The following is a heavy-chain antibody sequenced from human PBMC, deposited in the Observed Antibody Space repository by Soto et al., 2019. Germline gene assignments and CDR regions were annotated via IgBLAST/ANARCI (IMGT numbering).Heavy chain of an antibody. CDR3: AKDRSSYDSSGYYLAWFDP. Sequence: GGSLRLSCAASGFTVSSNYMSWVRQAPGKGLEWVSVIYSGGSTYYADSVKGRFTISRHNSKNTLYLQMNSLRAEDTAVYYCAKDRSSYDSSGYYLAWFDPWGQGTLVTVSS. CDR1: GFTVSSNY. J-gene: IGHJ5*02. D-gene: IGHD3-22*01. CDR2: IYSGGST. V-gene: IGHV3-53*04.